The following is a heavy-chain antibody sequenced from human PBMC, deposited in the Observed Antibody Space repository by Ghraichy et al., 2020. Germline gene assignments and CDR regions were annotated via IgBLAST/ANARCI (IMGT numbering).Heavy chain of an antibody. J-gene: IGHJ3*02. V-gene: IGHV3-15*07. CDR1: GFTFSKAW. CDR3: MTRHFYTPFDGGVSDI. Sequence: GGSLRLSCAASGFTFSKAWMNWVRQTPGKGLEWVGRIYGRTDGCTIDYAAPVRGRFTISRDDSKSALYLQMNSLKTEDTGLYYCMTRHFYTPFDGGVSDIWGQGTMVTVSS. D-gene: IGHD3-3*02. CDR2: IYGRTDGCTI.